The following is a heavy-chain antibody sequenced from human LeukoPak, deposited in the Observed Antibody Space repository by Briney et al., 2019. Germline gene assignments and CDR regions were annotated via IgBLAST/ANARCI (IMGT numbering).Heavy chain of an antibody. J-gene: IGHJ4*02. CDR3: AKDRAEYSSSFWLDY. CDR1: GFTFSSYA. Sequence: GGSLRLSCAASGFTFSSYAMSWVRQAPGKGLEWVSAISGSDVDTYYADSVKGRFTISRDNSKNTLYLQMNSLRAEDTAVYYCAKDRAEYSSSFWLDYWGQGTLVTVSS. D-gene: IGHD6-6*01. CDR2: ISGSDVDT. V-gene: IGHV3-23*01.